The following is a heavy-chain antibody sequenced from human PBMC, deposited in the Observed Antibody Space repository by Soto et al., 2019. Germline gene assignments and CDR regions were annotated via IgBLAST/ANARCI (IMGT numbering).Heavy chain of an antibody. V-gene: IGHV3-74*01. Sequence: EVQLVESGGGLVQPGGSLRLSCEASGFTFSIYWMHWARQPPGKGPVWVSRIDNAGSSASNADSVKGRFTISRDNAKNTVYLQMNSLRAEDTAVYYCTRVGGSVSGMDVWGQGTTVTVSS. J-gene: IGHJ6*02. CDR1: GFTFSIYW. CDR2: IDNAGSSA. D-gene: IGHD1-26*01. CDR3: TRVGGSVSGMDV.